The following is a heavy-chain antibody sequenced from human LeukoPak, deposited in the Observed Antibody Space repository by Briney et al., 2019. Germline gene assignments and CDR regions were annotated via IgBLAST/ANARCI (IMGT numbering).Heavy chain of an antibody. CDR2: IYPGDSDT. Sequence: GESLKISCKGSGYSFTSYWIGWVRQMPGKGLEWMGIIYPGDSDTRYSPSFQGQVTISADKSISTAYLQWSSLKASDTAMYYCARHQYYYDSSGYHHYFDYGGQGTLVTVSS. CDR3: ARHQYYYDSSGYHHYFDY. CDR1: GYSFTSYW. J-gene: IGHJ4*02. V-gene: IGHV5-51*01. D-gene: IGHD3-22*01.